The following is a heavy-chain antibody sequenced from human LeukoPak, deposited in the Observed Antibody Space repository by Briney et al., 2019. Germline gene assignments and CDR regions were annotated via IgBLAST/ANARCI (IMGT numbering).Heavy chain of an antibody. D-gene: IGHD6-19*01. J-gene: IGHJ3*02. V-gene: IGHV4-61*02. CDR2: IYNSGST. Sequence: SETLSLTCTVSGGSISSGSFYWSWIRQPAGKELEWIGRIYNSGSTNYNPSLKSRVTISVDTSKNQFSLKLSSVTAADTAVYYCARTPRRNSRGWIDAFDIWGQGTMVTVSS. CDR3: ARTPRRNSRGWIDAFDI. CDR1: GGSISSGSFY.